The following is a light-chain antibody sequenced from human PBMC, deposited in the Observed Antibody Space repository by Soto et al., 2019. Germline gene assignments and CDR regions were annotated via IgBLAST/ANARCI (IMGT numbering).Light chain of an antibody. V-gene: IGLV2-8*01. J-gene: IGLJ1*01. CDR3: SSYAGSNIYV. CDR1: SSDVGKYDY. Sequence: QSVLTQPPSASGSPGQSVTISCTGTSSDVGKYDYVSWFQHHPGKAPKLIIYEVSKRPSGVPDRFSGSKSGSTASLTVSGLQTEDEGYYYCSSYAGSNIYVFGTGTKVTVL. CDR2: EVS.